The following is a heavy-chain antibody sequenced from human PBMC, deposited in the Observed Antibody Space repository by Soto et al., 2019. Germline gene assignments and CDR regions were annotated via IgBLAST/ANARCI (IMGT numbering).Heavy chain of an antibody. CDR1: GDSISSYY. V-gene: IGHV4-59*01. Sequence: QVQLQESGPGLVKPSETLSLTCAVSGDSISSYYCMWIRQPPGKGLESIGYLYYGRSANYNPSLKSGVTVSVDTSTNQCSLTLSSMTAADTAVYYCALRSMAVVPEYWGQGTLVTVSS. J-gene: IGHJ4*02. CDR3: ALRSMAVVPEY. D-gene: IGHD3-22*01. CDR2: LYYGRSA.